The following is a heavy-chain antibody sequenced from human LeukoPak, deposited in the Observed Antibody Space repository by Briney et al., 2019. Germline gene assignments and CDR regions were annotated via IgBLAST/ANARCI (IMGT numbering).Heavy chain of an antibody. CDR2: INAGNGNT. V-gene: IGHV1-3*01. J-gene: IGHJ6*04. CDR3: ASSHGDYYYYGMDV. CDR1: GYTFTSYA. Sequence: GASVKVSFKASGYTFTSYAMHWVRQAPGQRREWMGWINAGNGNTKYSQKFQGRVTITRDTSASTAYMELSSLRSEDTAVYYCASSHGDYYYYGMDVWGKGTTVTVSS. D-gene: IGHD4-17*01.